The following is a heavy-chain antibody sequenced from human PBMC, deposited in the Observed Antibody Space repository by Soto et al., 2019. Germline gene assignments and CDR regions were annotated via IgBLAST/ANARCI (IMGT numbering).Heavy chain of an antibody. CDR3: TTGGYCSGGSCYLLFSFFDY. J-gene: IGHJ4*02. Sequence: GGSLRLSCAASGFTFSNAWMSWVRQAPGKGLEWVGRIKSKTDGGTTDYAAPVKGRFTISRDDSKNTLYLQMNSLKTEDTAVYYCTTGGYCSGGSCYLLFSFFDYWGQGTLVTVSS. D-gene: IGHD2-15*01. V-gene: IGHV3-15*01. CDR1: GFTFSNAW. CDR2: IKSKTDGGTT.